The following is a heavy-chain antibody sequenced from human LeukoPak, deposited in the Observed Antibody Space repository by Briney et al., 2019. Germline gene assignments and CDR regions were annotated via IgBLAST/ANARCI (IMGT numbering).Heavy chain of an antibody. V-gene: IGHV4-59*08. CDR2: IYYSGST. J-gene: IGHJ4*02. CDR1: GGPISSYF. CDR3: ARHDSGTYYSRFEY. D-gene: IGHD1-26*01. Sequence: SETLSLTCSVSGGPISSYFWSWIRQPPGKGLEWIGYIYYSGSTYYNPSLESRVTISVDTSKNQFSLKLNSVTAADTAVYYCARHDSGTYYSRFEYWGQGTLVTVSS.